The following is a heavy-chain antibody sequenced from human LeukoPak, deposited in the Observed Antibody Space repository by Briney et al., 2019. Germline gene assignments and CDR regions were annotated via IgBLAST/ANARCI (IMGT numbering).Heavy chain of an antibody. CDR1: GGSFSGYY. CDR3: ARVQGTYYYERTYYMDV. D-gene: IGHD3-22*01. V-gene: IGHV3-11*04. CDR2: ITSSSTTI. Sequence: LSLTCAVYGGSFSGYYWSWIRQPPGKGLEWVSYITSSSTTIYYADSVKGRFTISRDNARNSLYLQMNSLRAEDTAVYYCARVQGTYYYERTYYMDVWGKGATVTVSS. J-gene: IGHJ6*03.